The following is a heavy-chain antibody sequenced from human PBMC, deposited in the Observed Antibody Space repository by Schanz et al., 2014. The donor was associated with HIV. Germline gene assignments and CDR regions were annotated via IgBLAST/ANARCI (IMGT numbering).Heavy chain of an antibody. CDR3: AKDRNYYESKYRGKGNYYYYYGMDV. J-gene: IGHJ6*02. V-gene: IGHV3-30*18. CDR2: MSYDGIRK. D-gene: IGHD3-22*01. CDR1: GFTFDNYG. Sequence: QVQLVESGGGVVQPGRSLRLSCVASGFTFDNYGMHWVRQAPGKGLEWVAVMSYDGIRKNYADSVKGRFTISRDNSKNTLNLQMKSLRAEDTAVYYCAKDRNYYESKYRGKGNYYYYYGMDVWGQGTTVTVSS.